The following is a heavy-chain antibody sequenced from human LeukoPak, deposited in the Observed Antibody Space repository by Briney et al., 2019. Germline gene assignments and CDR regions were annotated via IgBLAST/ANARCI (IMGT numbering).Heavy chain of an antibody. D-gene: IGHD3-22*01. CDR2: ISSSSSYI. Sequence: GGSLRLSCAASGFTFSSYSMNRVRQAPGKGLEWVSSISSSSSYIYYADSVKGRFTIPRDNAKNSLYLQMNSLRAEDTAVYYCAINYYDSSGYYEGYWGQGTLVTVSS. V-gene: IGHV3-21*01. CDR1: GFTFSSYS. CDR3: AINYYDSSGYYEGY. J-gene: IGHJ4*02.